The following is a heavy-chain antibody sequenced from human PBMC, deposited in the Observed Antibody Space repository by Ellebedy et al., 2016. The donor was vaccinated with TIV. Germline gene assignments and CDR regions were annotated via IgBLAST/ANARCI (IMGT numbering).Heavy chain of an antibody. CDR2: ISYDGTDK. CDR1: GFTFSSYG. CDR3: TKDKGTGGSCHDY. J-gene: IGHJ4*02. V-gene: IGHV3-30*18. D-gene: IGHD2-15*01. Sequence: GESLKISCVASGFTFSSYGMHWVRQAPGKGPEWVAIISYDGTDKDYADSVKGRFTISRDNSKNTLYLQMNSLRAEVSAVYYCTKDKGTGGSCHDYWGQGTLVTVSS.